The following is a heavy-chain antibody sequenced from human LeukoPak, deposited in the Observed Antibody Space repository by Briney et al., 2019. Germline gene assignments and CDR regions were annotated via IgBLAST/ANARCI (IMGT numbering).Heavy chain of an antibody. D-gene: IGHD6-19*01. CDR3: AKDLRYSSGWYDHLSYFDY. CDR2: ISGSGGST. V-gene: IGHV3-23*01. CDR1: GFNFNSSS. J-gene: IGHJ4*02. Sequence: GSLRLSCVASGFNFNSSSLNWVRQAPGKGLEWVSAISGSGGSTYYADSVKGRFTISRDNSKNTLYLQMNSLRAEDTAVYYCAKDLRYSSGWYDHLSYFDYWGQGTLVTVSS.